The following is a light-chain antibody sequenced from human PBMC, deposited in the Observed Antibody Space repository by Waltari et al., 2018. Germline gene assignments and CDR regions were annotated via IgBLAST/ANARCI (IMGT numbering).Light chain of an antibody. Sequence: QSALTQPASVSGSPGQSITISCTGTSSDVGGYNYVPWYQQHPGKAPKLMIFDVSKRPSGVSNRFSGSKSGNTASLTISGLQAEDEADYYCSSYIGSSTLELFGGGTSLTVL. CDR1: SSDVGGYNY. V-gene: IGLV2-14*03. CDR3: SSYIGSSTLEL. CDR2: DVS. J-gene: IGLJ2*01.